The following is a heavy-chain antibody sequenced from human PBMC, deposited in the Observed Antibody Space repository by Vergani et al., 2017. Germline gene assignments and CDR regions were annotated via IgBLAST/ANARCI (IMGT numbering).Heavy chain of an antibody. CDR3: ARLYGRDSSGSKYFDY. Sequence: EVQLVQSGAEVKKPGESLKISCKGSGYSFTSYWIGWVRQMPGTCLEWMGIIYPGDSDTRYSPSFQGQVNISADKSISTAYLKWSSLKAADTAMYYCARLYGRDSSGSKYFDYWGQGTLVTVSS. CDR2: IYPGDSDT. J-gene: IGHJ4*02. D-gene: IGHD3-22*01. CDR1: GYSFTSYW. V-gene: IGHV5-51*03.